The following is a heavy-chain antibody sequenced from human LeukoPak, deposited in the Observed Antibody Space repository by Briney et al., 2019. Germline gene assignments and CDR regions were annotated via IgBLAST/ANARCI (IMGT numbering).Heavy chain of an antibody. Sequence: GGSLRLSCAASGFTFSSYDMHWVRQAPGKGLEWVAVIWYDGSNKYYADSVKGRFTISRDNSKNTLYLQMNSLRAEDAAVYYCARVMSTNALYYYYGMDVWGQGTTVTVSS. CDR2: IWYDGSNK. J-gene: IGHJ6*02. D-gene: IGHD5/OR15-5a*01. CDR1: GFTFSSYD. CDR3: ARVMSTNALYYYYGMDV. V-gene: IGHV3-33*01.